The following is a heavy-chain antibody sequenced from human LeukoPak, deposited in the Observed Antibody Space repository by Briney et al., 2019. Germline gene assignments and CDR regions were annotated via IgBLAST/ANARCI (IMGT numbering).Heavy chain of an antibody. V-gene: IGHV4-38-2*02. J-gene: IGHJ5*02. Sequence: SETLSLTCTVSGYSISSGYYWGWIRQPPGKGLEWIGSIYHSGSTYYNPSLKSRVTISVDTSKNQFSLKLSSVTAADTAVYYCATFPGATKSSVFDPWGQGTLVTVSP. CDR2: IYHSGST. CDR3: ATFPGATKSSVFDP. CDR1: GYSISSGYY. D-gene: IGHD1-26*01.